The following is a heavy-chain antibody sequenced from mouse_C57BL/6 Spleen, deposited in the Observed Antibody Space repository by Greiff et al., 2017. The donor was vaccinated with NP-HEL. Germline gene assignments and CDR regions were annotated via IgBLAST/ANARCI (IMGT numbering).Heavy chain of an antibody. CDR3: ARGITTVAYYAMDY. J-gene: IGHJ4*01. V-gene: IGHV1-72*01. CDR1: GYTFTSYW. CDR2: IDPNSGGP. D-gene: IGHD1-1*01. Sequence: QVQLQQPGAELVKPRASVKLSCKASGYTFTSYWMHWVKQRPGRGLEWIGRIDPNSGGPKYNEKFKSKATLTVDKPSSTAYMQLSSLTSEDSAVYYCARGITTVAYYAMDYWGQGTSVTVSS.